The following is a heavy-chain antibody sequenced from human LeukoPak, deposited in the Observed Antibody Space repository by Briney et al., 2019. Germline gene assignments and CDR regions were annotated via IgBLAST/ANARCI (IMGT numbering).Heavy chain of an antibody. Sequence: GGSLRLSCAASGFTVSSNYMTWVRQAPGKGLEWVSLIYSGGSTYYADSVKGRFTISRDNSKNTLYLQMNTLRAENTAVYYCARDRDGYNDYWGQGTLVTVSS. CDR2: IYSGGST. V-gene: IGHV3-66*01. J-gene: IGHJ4*02. CDR1: GFTVSSNY. D-gene: IGHD5-24*01. CDR3: ARDRDGYNDY.